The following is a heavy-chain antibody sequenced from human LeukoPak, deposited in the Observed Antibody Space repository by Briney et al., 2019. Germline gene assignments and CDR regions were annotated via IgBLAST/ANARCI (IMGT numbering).Heavy chain of an antibody. D-gene: IGHD3-10*01. CDR3: ARAASVGMVRGEPGGVDY. CDR2: INHSGST. CDR1: GGSLSGYY. J-gene: IGHJ4*02. Sequence: SETLSLTCAVYGGSLSGYYWSWIRQPPGKGLEWIGEINHSGSTNYNPSLKSRVTISVDTSKNQFSLKLSSVTAADTAVYYCARAASVGMVRGEPGGVDYWGQGTLVTVSS. V-gene: IGHV4-34*01.